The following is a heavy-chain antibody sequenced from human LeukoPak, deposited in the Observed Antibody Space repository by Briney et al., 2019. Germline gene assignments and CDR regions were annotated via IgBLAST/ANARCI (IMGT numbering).Heavy chain of an antibody. CDR2: ISGDGGST. Sequence: GGSLRLSCAASGFTFSSYDVSWVRQAPGKGLEWVSAISGDGGSTYYADSVKGRFTISRDNSKNSLYLQMNSLRTEDTALYYCAKDGSGLDYWGQGTLVTVSS. CDR1: GFTFSSYD. CDR3: AKDGSGLDY. V-gene: IGHV3-43*02. D-gene: IGHD3-22*01. J-gene: IGHJ4*02.